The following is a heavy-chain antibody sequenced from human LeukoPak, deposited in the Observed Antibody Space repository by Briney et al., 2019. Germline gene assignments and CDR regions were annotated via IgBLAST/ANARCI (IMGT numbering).Heavy chain of an antibody. V-gene: IGHV4-31*03. CDR3: ARARGYSYGPTGRTFDY. Sequence: PSQTLSLTCTVSGGSISSGGYSWSWISQHPGKGLERIGYIYYSGSTYYNPSLKSRVTISVDTSKNQFSLKLSSVTAADTAVYYCARARGYSYGPTGRTFDYWGQGTLVTVSS. J-gene: IGHJ4*02. CDR2: IYYSGST. D-gene: IGHD5-18*01. CDR1: GGSISSGGYS.